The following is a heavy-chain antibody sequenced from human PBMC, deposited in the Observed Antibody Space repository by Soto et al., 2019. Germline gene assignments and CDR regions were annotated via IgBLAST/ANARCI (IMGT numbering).Heavy chain of an antibody. V-gene: IGHV2-5*02. CDR1: GFSLSTTEVA. CDR3: AHRRRDDFVDYGIVGQTDAFDV. D-gene: IGHD4-17*01. CDR2: ISWDDDK. J-gene: IGHJ3*01. Sequence: QITLKESGPTLVKPTQTLTLTCTFSGFSLSTTEVAVAWIRQPPGKAPEWLALISWDDDKRYSTSLKSRLATAKDTTKTQVVPTTTNMYPVDTATYYCAHRRRDDFVDYGIVGQTDAFDVWGHGTMVTVSS.